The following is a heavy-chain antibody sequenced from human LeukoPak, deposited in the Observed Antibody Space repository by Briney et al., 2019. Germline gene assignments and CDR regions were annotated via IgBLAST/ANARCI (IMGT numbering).Heavy chain of an antibody. D-gene: IGHD6-19*01. CDR3: AREGSYSSSSY. V-gene: IGHV3-7*01. J-gene: IGHJ4*02. Sequence: GGSLTLSCAASGFTFSSYWMSWVRQAPGKGLEWVSNIKQDGGEKYYVDSVKGRFTISRDNAKNSLHLQMNSLRAEDTAVYYCAREGSYSSSSYWGQGTLVTVSS. CDR2: IKQDGGEK. CDR1: GFTFSSYW.